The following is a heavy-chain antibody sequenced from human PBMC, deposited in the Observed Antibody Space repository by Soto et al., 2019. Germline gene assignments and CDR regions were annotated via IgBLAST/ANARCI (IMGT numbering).Heavy chain of an antibody. CDR2: INSDGSST. J-gene: IGHJ4*02. Sequence: GGFLRLSCAASGFTFSSYWMHWVRQAPGKGLVWVSRINSDGSSTSYADSVKGRFTISRDNAKNTLYLQMNSLRVEDTAVYYCARQWTNYDILTGYFQYYFDYWGQGTLVTVSS. CDR3: ARQWTNYDILTGYFQYYFDY. CDR1: GFTFSSYW. V-gene: IGHV3-74*01. D-gene: IGHD3-9*01.